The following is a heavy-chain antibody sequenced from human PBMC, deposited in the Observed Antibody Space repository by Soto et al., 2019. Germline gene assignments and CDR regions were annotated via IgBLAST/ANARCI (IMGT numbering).Heavy chain of an antibody. CDR3: ATSPPVWGSYRDKYYFDY. D-gene: IGHD3-16*02. Sequence: GASVKVSCKVSGYTLTELSMHWVRQAPGKGLEWMGGFDPEDGETIYAQKFQGRVTMTEDTSTDTAYMELSSLRSEDTAVYYCATSPPVWGSYRDKYYFDYWGQGTLVNVSS. V-gene: IGHV1-24*01. J-gene: IGHJ4*02. CDR2: FDPEDGET. CDR1: GYTLTELS.